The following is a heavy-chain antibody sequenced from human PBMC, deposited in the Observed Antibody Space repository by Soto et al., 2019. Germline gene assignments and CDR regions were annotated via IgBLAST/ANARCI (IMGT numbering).Heavy chain of an antibody. CDR1: GFTFKSYS. D-gene: IGHD1-1*01. CDR2: ISNSGSHI. CDR3: ARDERVPLFDY. J-gene: IGHJ4*02. V-gene: IGHV3-21*01. Sequence: GGSLRLSCVASGFTFKSYSVNWVRQAPGKGLEWVSSISNSGSHIYYADSVKGRFTISRDNAKKSLFLQMNSLRAEDTAVYYCARDERVPLFDYWGQGTLVTVSS.